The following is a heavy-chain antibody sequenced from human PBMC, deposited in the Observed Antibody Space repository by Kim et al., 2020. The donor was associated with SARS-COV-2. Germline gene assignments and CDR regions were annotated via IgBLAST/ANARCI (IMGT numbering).Heavy chain of an antibody. J-gene: IGHJ6*02. V-gene: IGHV3-7*03. CDR2: IKQDGSEK. CDR1: GFTFSSYW. CDR3: ARWALAFYYYYYYGMDV. Sequence: GGSLRLSCAASGFTFSSYWMSWVRQAPGKGLEWVANIKQDGSEKYYVDSVKGRFTISRDNAKNSLYLQMNSLRAEDTAVYYCARWALAFYYYYYYGMDVWGQGATDTVYS.